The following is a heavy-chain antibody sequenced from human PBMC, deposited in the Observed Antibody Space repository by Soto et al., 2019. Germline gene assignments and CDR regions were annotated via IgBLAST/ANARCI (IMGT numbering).Heavy chain of an antibody. CDR2: MNPNSGNT. J-gene: IGHJ4*02. D-gene: IGHD5-18*01. V-gene: IGHV1-8*01. CDR1: GYTFTSYD. CDR3: ARGFKLGRGYSYGPPFDY. Sequence: ASVKVSCKASGYTFTSYDINWVRQATGQGLEWMGWMNPNSGNTGYAQKFQGRVTMTRNTSISTAYMELSSLRSEDTAVYYCARGFKLGRGYSYGPPFDYWGQGTLVTVSS.